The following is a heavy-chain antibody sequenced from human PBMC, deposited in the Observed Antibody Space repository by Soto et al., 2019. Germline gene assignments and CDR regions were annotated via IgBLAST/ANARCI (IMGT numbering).Heavy chain of an antibody. CDR2: IYYSGST. CDR1: GGSISSSSYY. J-gene: IGHJ5*02. Sequence: QLQLQESGPGLVKPSETLSLTCTVSGGSISSSSYYWGWIRQPPGKGLEWIGSIYYSGSTYYNPSLKSRVTISVDPSKNQFSLKLSSVTAADTAVYYCARRPRIAAAGTKGGWFDPWGQGTLVTVSS. D-gene: IGHD6-13*01. CDR3: ARRPRIAAAGTKGGWFDP. V-gene: IGHV4-39*01.